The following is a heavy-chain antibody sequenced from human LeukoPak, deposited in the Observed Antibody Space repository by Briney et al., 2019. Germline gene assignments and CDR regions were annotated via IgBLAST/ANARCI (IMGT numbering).Heavy chain of an antibody. J-gene: IGHJ4*02. CDR1: GFTFSNFA. CDR2: ISSSYSPI. Sequence: PGGSLRLSCAASGFTFSNFAMNWVRQAPGKGLEWISYISSSYSPIYYADSVKGRFTVSRDNARNSLYLQMNGLRAEDTAVYYCARDNPWEMVRGVIDYWGQGTLVTVSS. CDR3: ARDNPWEMVRGVIDY. D-gene: IGHD3-10*01. V-gene: IGHV3-48*01.